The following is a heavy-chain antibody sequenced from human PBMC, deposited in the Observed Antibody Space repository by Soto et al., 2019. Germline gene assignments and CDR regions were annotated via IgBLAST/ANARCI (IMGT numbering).Heavy chain of an antibody. CDR3: TAGIAVAGLYYYYGMDV. Sequence: GGSLRLSCAASGFTFSNAWMNWVRQAPGKGLEWVGRIKSKTDGGTTDYAAPVKGRFTISRDDSKNTLYLQMNSLKTEDTAVYYCTAGIAVAGLYYYYGMDVWGQGTTVTVSS. V-gene: IGHV3-15*07. CDR2: IKSKTDGGTT. CDR1: GFTFSNAW. D-gene: IGHD6-19*01. J-gene: IGHJ6*02.